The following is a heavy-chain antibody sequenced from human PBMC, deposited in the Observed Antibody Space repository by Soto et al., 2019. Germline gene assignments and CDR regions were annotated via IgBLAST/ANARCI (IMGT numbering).Heavy chain of an antibody. CDR2: IDPRPSYF. V-gene: IGHV5-10-1*01. CDR3: AVFRSSWFRDGRLDS. CDR1: GYSLTTHW. Sequence: GESVKSSCEGSGYSLTTHWINWVRQMPWKGLEWVGRIDPRPSYFHCNPSFKGHVTISADKSTSKAYPQWNSLEASDTAIYYCAVFRSSWFRDGRLDSWAQGTLVTVSS. D-gene: IGHD6-13*01. J-gene: IGHJ4*02.